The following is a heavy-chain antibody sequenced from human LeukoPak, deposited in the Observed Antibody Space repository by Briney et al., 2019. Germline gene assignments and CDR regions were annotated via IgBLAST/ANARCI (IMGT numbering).Heavy chain of an antibody. CDR3: ARGASVGGPFNYYYYGMDV. CDR2: IIPIFGTA. D-gene: IGHD3-16*01. Sequence: SVKVSCKASGGTFSSYAISWVRQAPGQGLEWMGGIIPIFGTANYAQKFQGRVTITADESTSTAYMELSSLRSEDTAVYYCARGASVGGPFNYYYYGMDVWGQGTTVTVSS. J-gene: IGHJ6*02. CDR1: GGTFSSYA. V-gene: IGHV1-69*13.